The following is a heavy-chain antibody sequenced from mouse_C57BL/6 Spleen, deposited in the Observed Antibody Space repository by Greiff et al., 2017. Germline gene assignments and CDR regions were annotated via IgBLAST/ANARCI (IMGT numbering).Heavy chain of an antibody. V-gene: IGHV3-8*01. CDR2: ISYSGST. D-gene: IGHD2-4*01. Sequence: VQLKQSGPGLAKPSQTLSLTCSVTGYSITSDYWNWIRKFPGNKLEYMGYISYSGSTYYNPSLKSRISITRDTSKNQYYLQLNSVTTEDTATYYCASSYYDYDVWFAYWGQGTLVTVSA. CDR3: ASSYYDYDVWFAY. J-gene: IGHJ3*01. CDR1: GYSITSDY.